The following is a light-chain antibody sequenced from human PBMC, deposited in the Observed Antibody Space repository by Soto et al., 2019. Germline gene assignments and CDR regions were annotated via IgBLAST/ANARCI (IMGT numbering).Light chain of an antibody. J-gene: IGLJ2*01. Sequence: QSALTQPASVSGSPGQSITISCTGTSSDVGGYDYVSWYQQHPGKVPKLMIYDVSSRPSGVSNRFSGSKSGNTASLTISGLQAEDEADYYCSSYASSSTLVFGGGTKQTVL. CDR3: SSYASSSTLV. CDR1: SSDVGGYDY. V-gene: IGLV2-14*01. CDR2: DVS.